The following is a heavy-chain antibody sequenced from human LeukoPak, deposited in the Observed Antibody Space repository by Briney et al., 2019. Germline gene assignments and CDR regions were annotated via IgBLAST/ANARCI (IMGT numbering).Heavy chain of an antibody. D-gene: IGHD2-8*01. V-gene: IGHV3-23*01. Sequence: GGSLRLSCAASGFTFDNYAMNWVRQAPGRGLEWVSSISGGGAHTYYADSVKGRFTISRDNSKNILYLQMNSLRAEDTAVYYCAKSGVYYWGQGTLVTVSS. CDR3: AKSGVYY. CDR1: GFTFDNYA. CDR2: ISGGGAHT. J-gene: IGHJ4*02.